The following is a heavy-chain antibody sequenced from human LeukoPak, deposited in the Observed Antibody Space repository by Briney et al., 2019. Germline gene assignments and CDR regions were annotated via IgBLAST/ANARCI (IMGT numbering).Heavy chain of an antibody. J-gene: IGHJ6*01. V-gene: IGHV3-23*01. CDR2: ISGSGDNT. Sequence: GGSLRLSCAASGFTISGFAMNWVRRTPGKGLEWVSGISGSGDNTLYADSVKGRFTISRDNSKNTLYLEMNSLRAEDTAIYYCAKMKGHPLPKYYMDVWGQGTTVTVSS. D-gene: IGHD1-26*01. CDR3: AKMKGHPLPKYYMDV. CDR1: GFTISGFA.